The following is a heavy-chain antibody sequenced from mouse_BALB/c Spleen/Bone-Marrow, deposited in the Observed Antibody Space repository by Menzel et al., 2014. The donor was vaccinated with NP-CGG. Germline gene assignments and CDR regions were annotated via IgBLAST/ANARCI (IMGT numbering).Heavy chain of an antibody. CDR2: IYPVSAST. CDR3: ASGVYYAMDY. J-gene: IGHJ4*01. Sequence: VQRVESGAERVKPGTSVTLSCKASGYNFTSYWVNWVKLRPGQGLEWIGDIYPVSASTNYNEKFRSKATLTVDTSSSTAYMQLSNLASDDSALYYCASGVYYAMDYWGQGTSVTVSS. V-gene: IGHV1-55*01. CDR1: GYNFTSYW.